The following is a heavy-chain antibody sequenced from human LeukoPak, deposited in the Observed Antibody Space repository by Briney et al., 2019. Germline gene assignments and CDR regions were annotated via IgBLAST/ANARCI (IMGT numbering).Heavy chain of an antibody. Sequence: PSETLSLTCTVSGGSISSGGYYWSWIRQHPGKGLEWIGYIYYSGSTYYNPSLKSRVTISVDTSKNQFSLKLSSVTAADTAVYYCARHPRTGQWLVQGAFDIWGQGTMVTVSS. CDR3: ARHPRTGQWLVQGAFDI. CDR2: IYYSGST. D-gene: IGHD6-19*01. J-gene: IGHJ3*02. V-gene: IGHV4-31*03. CDR1: GGSISSGGYY.